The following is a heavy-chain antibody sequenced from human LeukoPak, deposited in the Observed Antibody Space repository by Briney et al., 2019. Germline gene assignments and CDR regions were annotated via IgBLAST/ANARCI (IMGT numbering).Heavy chain of an antibody. D-gene: IGHD3-3*01. CDR1: GYTFTSYA. CDR2: INTNTGDP. J-gene: IGHJ4*02. V-gene: IGHV7-4-1*02. CDR3: ARAGAAYYDFWSGYYLGDY. Sequence: ASVTVSCKASGYTFTSYAMNWVRQAPGQGLEWMGWINTNTGDPTYAQGFTGRFVFSLDTSVSTAYLQISSLKAEDTAVYYCARAGAAYYDFWSGYYLGDYWGQGTLVTVSS.